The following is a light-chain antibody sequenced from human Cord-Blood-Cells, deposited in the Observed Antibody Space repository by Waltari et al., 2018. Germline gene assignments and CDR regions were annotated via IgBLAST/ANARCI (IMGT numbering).Light chain of an antibody. J-gene: IGLJ2*01. CDR1: SSDVGGYNY. CDR3: SSYAGSRVV. V-gene: IGLV2-8*01. Sequence: QSALTQPPSASGSPGQSVTISCTRTSSDVGGYNYVSWYQQHPGKAPKLMTYEVSKRPSGFPDRFSDSKSGNTASLTVSGLQAEDEADYYCSSYAGSRVVFGGGTKLTVL. CDR2: EVS.